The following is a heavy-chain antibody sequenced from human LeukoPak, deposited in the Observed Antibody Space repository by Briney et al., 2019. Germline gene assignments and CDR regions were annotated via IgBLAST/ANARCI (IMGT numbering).Heavy chain of an antibody. J-gene: IGHJ4*02. Sequence: GGSLRLSCVASGLAFSSYSMHWVRQAPGKGLEWVAGIQSNGRNKYYVDSVKGRFAISRDNSKSTLYLQVNSLRVEDTALYYCARESEGGTGTSCPDYWGQGTLVTVSS. CDR1: GLAFSSYS. CDR2: IQSNGRNK. CDR3: ARESEGGTGTSCPDY. D-gene: IGHD2-2*01. V-gene: IGHV3-30*09.